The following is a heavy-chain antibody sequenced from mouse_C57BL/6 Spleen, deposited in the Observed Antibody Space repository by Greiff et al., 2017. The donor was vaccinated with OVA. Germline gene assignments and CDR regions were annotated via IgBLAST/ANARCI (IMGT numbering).Heavy chain of an antibody. CDR2: IYPGSGST. CDR3: ARAPAQALYAMDY. Sequence: VQLQQPGAELVKPGASVKMSCKASGYTFTSYWITWVKQRPGQSLEWIGGIYPGSGSTNYNEKFKSKATLTVDTSSSTAYMQLSSLTSEDSAVYYCARAPAQALYAMDYWGQGTSVTVSS. CDR1: GYTFTSYW. D-gene: IGHD3-2*02. V-gene: IGHV1-55*01. J-gene: IGHJ4*01.